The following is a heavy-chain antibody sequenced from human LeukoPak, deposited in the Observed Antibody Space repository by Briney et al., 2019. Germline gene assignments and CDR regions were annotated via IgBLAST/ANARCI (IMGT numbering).Heavy chain of an antibody. V-gene: IGHV3-21*01. J-gene: IGHJ4*02. CDR3: ATETIGRHYDY. Sequence: PGGSLRLSCAASGFTFSSCGFNWVRQAPGKGLEWVSSIGPTGTDRYYADSVRGRFTISRNNAKDSMYLQMDSLRDEDTAVYYCATETIGRHYDYWGQGTLLTVSS. CDR2: IGPTGTDR. D-gene: IGHD1-14*01. CDR1: GFTFSSCG.